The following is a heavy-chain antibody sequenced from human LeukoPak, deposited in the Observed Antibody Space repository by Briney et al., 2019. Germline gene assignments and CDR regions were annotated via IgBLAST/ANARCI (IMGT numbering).Heavy chain of an antibody. Sequence: GGSLRLSCAASEFTFSSYWMKWVRQAPGKGLEWVASIEEDGSDKYYVDSVKGRFSISRDNAKNSLFLQMNSLRTEDAAVYYCARGGHFNFDYWGQGTLVIVSS. D-gene: IGHD5-12*01. CDR3: ARGGHFNFDY. J-gene: IGHJ4*02. CDR1: EFTFSSYW. CDR2: IEEDGSDK. V-gene: IGHV3-7*01.